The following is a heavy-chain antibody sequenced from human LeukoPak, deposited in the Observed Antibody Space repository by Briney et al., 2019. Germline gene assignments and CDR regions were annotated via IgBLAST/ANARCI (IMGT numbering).Heavy chain of an antibody. CDR1: GGSISSGGYY. Sequence: PPETLSLTCTVSGGSISSGGYYWSWIRQPPGKGLEWIGEINHSGSTNYNPSLKSRVTISVDTSKNQFSLKLSSVTAADTAVYYCARAFRSSGWAIDYWGQGTQVTVSS. V-gene: IGHV4-39*07. J-gene: IGHJ4*02. CDR3: ARAFRSSGWAIDY. CDR2: INHSGST. D-gene: IGHD6-19*01.